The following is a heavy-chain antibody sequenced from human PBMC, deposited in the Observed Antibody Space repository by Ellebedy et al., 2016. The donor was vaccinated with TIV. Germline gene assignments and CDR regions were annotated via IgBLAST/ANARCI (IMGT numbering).Heavy chain of an antibody. D-gene: IGHD3-10*01. Sequence: GGSLRLXXAASGFTFSSYAMSWVRQAPGKGLEWVSAISGSGGSTYYADSVKGRFTISRDNSKNTLYLQMNSLRAEDTAVYYCARDQRGSGHWGQGTLVTVSS. V-gene: IGHV3-23*01. CDR3: ARDQRGSGH. J-gene: IGHJ4*02. CDR2: ISGSGGST. CDR1: GFTFSSYA.